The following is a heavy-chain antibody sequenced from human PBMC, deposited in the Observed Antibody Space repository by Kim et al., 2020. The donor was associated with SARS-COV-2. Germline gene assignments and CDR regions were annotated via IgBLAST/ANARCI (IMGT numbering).Heavy chain of an antibody. J-gene: IGHJ6*03. CDR1: GFTFSNYG. CDR3: ARDWSLPYYYYMDV. D-gene: IGHD4-17*01. V-gene: IGHV3-33*08. CDR2: IWYDGSNK. Sequence: GGSLRLSCAASGFTFSNYGMHWVRQAPGKGLEWVAVIWYDGSNKYYADSVKGRFTISRDNSKTTLYLQMNSLRAEDTAVYYWARDWSLPYYYYMDVWGKG.